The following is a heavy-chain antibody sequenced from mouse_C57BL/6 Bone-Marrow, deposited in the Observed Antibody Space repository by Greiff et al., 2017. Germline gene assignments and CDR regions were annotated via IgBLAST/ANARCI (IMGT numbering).Heavy chain of an antibody. J-gene: IGHJ3*01. V-gene: IGHV1-49*01. Sequence: LQQSGAELVRPGSSVKLSCKDSYFAFMASAMHWVKQRPGNGLEWIGTFTMYSDATEYSENFKGKATLTANTSSSTAYMELSSLTSEDSAVYYCARSWDYDVLLFAYWGQGTLVTVSA. CDR3: ARSWDYDVLLFAY. CDR2: FTMYSDAT. D-gene: IGHD2-4*01. CDR1: YFAFMASA.